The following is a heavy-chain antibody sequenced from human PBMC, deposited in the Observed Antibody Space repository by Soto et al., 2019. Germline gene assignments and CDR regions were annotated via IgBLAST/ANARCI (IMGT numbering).Heavy chain of an antibody. CDR2: ISTSGSTT. CDR3: ASGIVANALYYYYMDV. D-gene: IGHD5-12*01. CDR1: GFTFSDYY. V-gene: IGHV3-11*01. J-gene: IGHJ6*03. Sequence: GGSLRLSCAASGFTFSDYYMTWIRQAPGKGLEWVSYISTSGSTTYYADSVEGRFTISRDNAKNTLWQQMNSLAAEDTAVYYCASGIVANALYYYYMDVWGKGTTVTVSS.